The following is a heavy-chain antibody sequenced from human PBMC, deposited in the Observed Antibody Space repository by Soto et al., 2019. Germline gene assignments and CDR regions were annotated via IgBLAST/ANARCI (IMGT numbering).Heavy chain of an antibody. Sequence: SETLSLTCTVSGGSISSYYWSWIRQPPGKGLEWIGYIYYSGSTNYNPSLKSRVTISVDTSKNQFSLKLSSVTAADTAVYYCAREGPVAGTTSAFDYWGQGTLVTVSS. D-gene: IGHD6-19*01. CDR3: AREGPVAGTTSAFDY. CDR1: GGSISSYY. CDR2: IYYSGST. V-gene: IGHV4-59*12. J-gene: IGHJ4*02.